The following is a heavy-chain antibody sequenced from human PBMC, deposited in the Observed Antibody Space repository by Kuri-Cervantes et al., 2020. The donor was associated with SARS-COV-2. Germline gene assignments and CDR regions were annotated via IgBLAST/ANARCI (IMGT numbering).Heavy chain of an antibody. CDR1: GGSISSYY. V-gene: IGHV4-4*07. Sequence: SETLSLTCTVSGGSISSYYWSWIRQPAGKGLEWIGRIYTSGSTNYNPSLKSRVTMSVDTSKNQFSLELSSVTAADTAVYYCATIRYNFWTGYRMEGYYYYGMDVWGQGTSVTVSS. D-gene: IGHD3/OR15-3a*01. CDR2: IYTSGST. CDR3: ATIRYNFWTGYRMEGYYYYGMDV. J-gene: IGHJ6*02.